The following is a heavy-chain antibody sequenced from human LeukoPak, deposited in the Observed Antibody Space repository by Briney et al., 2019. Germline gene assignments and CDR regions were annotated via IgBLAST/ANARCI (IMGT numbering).Heavy chain of an antibody. CDR2: IHHSGRT. CDR3: ARHMEVTGSRGFPD. Sequence: SETLSLTCAVSGGSISNWWSWVRQPPGKGLEWIGEIHHSGRTNYNPSLKSRVFLSLDMSRNQLSLKLRSVTAADTAFYYCARHMEVTGSRGFPDWGQGTLVTVSS. V-gene: IGHV4-4*02. D-gene: IGHD2-21*02. CDR1: GGSISNW. J-gene: IGHJ1*01.